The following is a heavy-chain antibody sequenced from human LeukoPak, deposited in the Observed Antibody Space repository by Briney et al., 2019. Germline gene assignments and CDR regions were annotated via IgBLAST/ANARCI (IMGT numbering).Heavy chain of an antibody. D-gene: IGHD4-11*01. CDR3: AKDCLGFVVTTLRYYGMDV. J-gene: IGHJ6*02. V-gene: IGHV3-30*18. CDR2: ISYDGSNK. CDR1: GFTFSSYG. Sequence: GGSLRFSCAASGFTFSSYGMHWVRQAPGKGLEWVAVISYDGSNKYYADSVKGRFTISRDNSKNTLYLQTNSLRAEDTAVYYCAKDCLGFVVTTLRYYGMDVWGQGTTVTVSS.